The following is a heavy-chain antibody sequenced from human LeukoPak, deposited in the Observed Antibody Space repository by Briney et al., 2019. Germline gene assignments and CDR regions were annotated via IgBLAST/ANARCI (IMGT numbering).Heavy chain of an antibody. CDR2: ISGSGGST. CDR1: GFTFSSYA. J-gene: IGHJ4*02. D-gene: IGHD3-22*01. CDR3: ARVTSSGYYYEEAVFYFDY. V-gene: IGHV3-23*01. Sequence: GGSLRLSCAASGFTFSSYAMSWVRQAPGKGLEWVSAISGSGGSTYYADSVKGRFTISRDNSKNTLYLQMNSLRAEDTAVYYCARVTSSGYYYEEAVFYFDYWGQGTLVTVSS.